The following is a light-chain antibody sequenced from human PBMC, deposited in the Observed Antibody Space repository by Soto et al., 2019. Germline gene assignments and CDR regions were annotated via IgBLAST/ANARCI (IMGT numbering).Light chain of an antibody. V-gene: IGKV1-39*01. Sequence: DIQMTQSPSSLSASVGDRVTITCRASQSISSYLNWYQXKTGKAPXLLIYAASSLQSGVPSRFSGSGSGTDFTLTISSLQPEDFATYYCQQSYSTPLTFGGGTKVDI. CDR1: QSISSY. J-gene: IGKJ4*01. CDR3: QQSYSTPLT. CDR2: AAS.